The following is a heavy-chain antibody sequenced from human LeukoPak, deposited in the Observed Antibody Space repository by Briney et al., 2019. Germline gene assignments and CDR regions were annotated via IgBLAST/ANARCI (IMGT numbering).Heavy chain of an antibody. Sequence: SETLSLICTVSGGSISSYYWSWIRQHPGKGLEWIGYIYYSGSSYYNPSLRSRVTISVDTSKNHFSLKLSSVTAADTAVYFCARVGLADAFDIWGQGTMVTVSS. D-gene: IGHD6-19*01. J-gene: IGHJ3*02. CDR2: IYYSGSS. CDR1: GGSISSYY. CDR3: ARVGLADAFDI. V-gene: IGHV4-59*06.